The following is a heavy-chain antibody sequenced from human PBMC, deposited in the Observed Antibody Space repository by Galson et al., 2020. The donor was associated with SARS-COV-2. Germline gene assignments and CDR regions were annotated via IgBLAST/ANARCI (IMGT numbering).Heavy chain of an antibody. CDR3: ARDPLSRGRPGDYEVYHYYVMDV. V-gene: IGHV4-4*07. CDR2: IYTSGRT. D-gene: IGHD4-17*01. Sequence: SETLSLTCTVSGGSISTNYWSWIRQPAGKGLECSGSIYTSGRTIYNSSLKSPVTMSVDTSKNQFSLKLTSVTAADTDVYYCARDPLSRGRPGDYEVYHYYVMDVWGQGTTVTVSS. CDR1: GGSISTNY. J-gene: IGHJ6*02.